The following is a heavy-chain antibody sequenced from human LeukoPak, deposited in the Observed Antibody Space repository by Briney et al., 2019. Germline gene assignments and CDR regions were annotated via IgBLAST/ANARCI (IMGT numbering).Heavy chain of an antibody. CDR1: GFTVSNNC. CDR2: IYSGDST. CDR3: ARDGRSGTSTGYNGYLYYGMDV. J-gene: IGHJ6*02. Sequence: GGSLRLSCAASGFTVSNNCLSWVRQAPGKGLEWVSFIYSGDSTYYADSVKGRFTISRDSSKNTVHPQMNSLRAEDTAVYYCARDGRSGTSTGYNGYLYYGMDVWGQGTTVTVSS. V-gene: IGHV3-66*01. D-gene: IGHD3-9*01.